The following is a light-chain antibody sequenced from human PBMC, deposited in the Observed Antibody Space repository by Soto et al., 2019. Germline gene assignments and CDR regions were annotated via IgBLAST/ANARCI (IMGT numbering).Light chain of an antibody. CDR2: EDN. CDR1: SGRIASNY. V-gene: IGLV6-57*03. J-gene: IGLJ3*02. Sequence: NFMLTQPHSVSESPGKTVTISCTRSSGRIASNYVQWYQQRLGSAPTTLIYEDNQRPSGVPDRFSGSIDSSSNSASLTISGLKTEDEADYYCQSYDSSNHGVFGGGTKLTVL. CDR3: QSYDSSNHGV.